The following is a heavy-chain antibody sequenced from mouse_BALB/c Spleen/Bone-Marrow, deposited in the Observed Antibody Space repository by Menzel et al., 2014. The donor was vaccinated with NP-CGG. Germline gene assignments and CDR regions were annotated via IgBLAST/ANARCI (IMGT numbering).Heavy chain of an antibody. CDR2: IYPGSGNT. Sequence: VQRVESGAELARPGASVKLSCKASGYTFTDYYINWVKQRTGQGLEWIGEIYPGSGNTYYNEKFKGKATLTADKSSSTASMQLSSLTSEGSAVYVCARSAYDSNYGRYNAMDYWGQGTSVTVSS. J-gene: IGHJ4*01. V-gene: IGHV1-77*01. D-gene: IGHD2-5*01. CDR3: ARSAYDSNYGRYNAMDY. CDR1: GYTFTDYY.